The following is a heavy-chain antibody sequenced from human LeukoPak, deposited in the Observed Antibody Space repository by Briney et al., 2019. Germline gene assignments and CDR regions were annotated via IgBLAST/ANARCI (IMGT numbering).Heavy chain of an antibody. V-gene: IGHV6-1*01. J-gene: IGHJ4*02. CDR2: TYYRSTWYN. CDR1: GDSVSSNSAA. Sequence: SQTLSLTCAISGDSVSSNSAAWNWIRQSPSRGLEWLGRTYYRSTWYNDYAVSVKSRITINPDTSKNQFSLQLNSVTPEDTAVYYCARAGYYDGSGYYYPNFDYWGQGTLVTVSS. CDR3: ARAGYYDGSGYYYPNFDY. D-gene: IGHD3-22*01.